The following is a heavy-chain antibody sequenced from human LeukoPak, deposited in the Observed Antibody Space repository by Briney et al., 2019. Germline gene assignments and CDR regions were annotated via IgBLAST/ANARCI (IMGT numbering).Heavy chain of an antibody. CDR1: GFTFNAYW. J-gene: IGHJ5*02. Sequence: GGSLRLSCAGSGFTFNAYWMTWVRQPPGKGREWVANIKQNRSQKYYVDSVKGRFTICIDNDKNSVYLQMNRLRAEDTAVYYCARDLSQHFDWLLSGDTWGQGTLVTVSS. D-gene: IGHD3-9*01. V-gene: IGHV3-7*04. CDR2: IKQNRSQK. CDR3: ARDLSQHFDWLLSGDT.